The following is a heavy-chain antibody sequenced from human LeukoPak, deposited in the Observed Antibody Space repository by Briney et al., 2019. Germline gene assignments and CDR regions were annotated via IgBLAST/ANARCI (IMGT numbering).Heavy chain of an antibody. CDR2: MNPNSGNT. CDR1: GYTFTSYD. D-gene: IGHD3-10*01. Sequence: GASVKVSCKASGYTFTSYDINWVRQATGQGLEWMGWMNPNSGNTGYAQKFQGRVTITTDESTSTAYMELSSLRSEDTAVYYCALTTYYYGSGAASPFDYWGQGTLVTVSS. CDR3: ALTTYYYGSGAASPFDY. V-gene: IGHV1-8*01. J-gene: IGHJ4*02.